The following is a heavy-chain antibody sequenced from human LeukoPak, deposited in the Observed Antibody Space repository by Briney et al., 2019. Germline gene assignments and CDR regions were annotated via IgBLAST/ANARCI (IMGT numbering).Heavy chain of an antibody. CDR1: GFTFSRHW. V-gene: IGHV3-7*01. CDR2: IKEDGSEK. J-gene: IGHJ4*02. Sequence: PGGSLRLSCAASGFTFSRHWMSWVRQAPGKGLEWVANIKEDGSEKYYVDSMKGRFTISRDNARNSLYLQMNSLRAEDTAVYYCATNGYSSGWYSAYADFWGQGTLVTVSS. CDR3: ATNGYSSGWYSAYADF. D-gene: IGHD6-19*01.